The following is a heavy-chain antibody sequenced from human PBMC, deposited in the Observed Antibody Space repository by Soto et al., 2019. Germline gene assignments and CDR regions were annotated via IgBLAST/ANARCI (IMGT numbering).Heavy chain of an antibody. CDR2: MNPNSGNT. CDR3: ARGVPTVTTYDDY. CDR1: GYTFTSYD. V-gene: IGHV1-8*01. J-gene: IGHJ4*02. D-gene: IGHD4-17*01. Sequence: GASVKVSCKASGYTFTSYDINWVRRATGQGLEWMGWMNPNSGNTGYAQKFQGRVTMTRNTSISTAYMELSSLRSEDTAVYYCARGVPTVTTYDDYWGQGTLVTVSS.